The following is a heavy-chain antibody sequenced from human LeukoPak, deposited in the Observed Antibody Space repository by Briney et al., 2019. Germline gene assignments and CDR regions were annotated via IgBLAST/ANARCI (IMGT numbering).Heavy chain of an antibody. D-gene: IGHD2-2*01. J-gene: IGHJ4*02. CDR2: INSDGSWT. CDR1: GNYW. V-gene: IGHV3-74*01. Sequence: GGSLRLSCAASGNYWMHWVRQAPGKGLVWVSHINSDGSWTSYADSVKGRITISKDNAKNTVYLQMNNLRAEDTAVYYCVSFYETYWGRGTLVTVSS. CDR3: VSFYETY.